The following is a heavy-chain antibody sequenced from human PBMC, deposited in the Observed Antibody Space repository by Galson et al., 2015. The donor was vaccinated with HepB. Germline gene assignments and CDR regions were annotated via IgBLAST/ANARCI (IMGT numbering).Heavy chain of an antibody. CDR3: ARRGRYSGSYRGSLGY. Sequence: SVKVSCKASGYTFTSYDINWVRQATGQGLEWMGWMNPNSGNTGYAQKFQGRVTMTRNTSISTAYMELSSLRSEDTAVYYCARRGRYSGSYRGSLGYWGQGTLVTVSS. J-gene: IGHJ4*02. V-gene: IGHV1-8*01. CDR1: GYTFTSYD. D-gene: IGHD1-26*01. CDR2: MNPNSGNT.